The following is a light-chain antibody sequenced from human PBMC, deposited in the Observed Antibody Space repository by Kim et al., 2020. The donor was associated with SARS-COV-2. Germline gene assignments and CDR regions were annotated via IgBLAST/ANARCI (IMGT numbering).Light chain of an antibody. J-gene: IGLJ1*01. V-gene: IGLV1-44*01. CDR1: SSNIGSNT. Sequence: ELTQPPSASGTPGQRVTISCSGSSSNIGSNTVNWYQQLPGTAPKLLIYSDYQRASGVPDRFSGSRSGTSASLAISGLLSEDEADYYCAVWDESLRGRLFGSGTKVTVL. CDR3: AVWDESLRGRL. CDR2: SDY.